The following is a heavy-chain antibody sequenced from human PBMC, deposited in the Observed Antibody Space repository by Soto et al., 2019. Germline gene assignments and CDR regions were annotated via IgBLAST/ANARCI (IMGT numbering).Heavy chain of an antibody. J-gene: IGHJ4*02. Sequence: TSETLSLTCTVSGGSISSGDYYWSWIRQPPGKGLEWIGYIYYSGSTYYNPSLKNRVTISVDTSKNQFSLKLTSVTAADKAVYKWGRKKITGLFDYGGQGTLVTVSS. V-gene: IGHV4-30-4*03. D-gene: IGHD2-8*02. CDR1: GGSISSGDYY. CDR2: IYYSGST. CDR3: GRKKITGLFDY.